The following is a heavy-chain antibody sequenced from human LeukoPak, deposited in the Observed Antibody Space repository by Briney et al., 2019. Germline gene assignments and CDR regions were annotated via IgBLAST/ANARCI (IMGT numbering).Heavy chain of an antibody. CDR3: ARGLRQTIGYPLFDY. Sequence: AGGSLRLSCAVSGFTFSDYYMGWIRQAPGKGLEWISYIDSSRKAIYYADSVKGRFTMSRDNAKNSLFLQMNSLRTEDTAVYYCARGLRQTIGYPLFDYWGQGALVTVSS. V-gene: IGHV3-11*04. J-gene: IGHJ4*02. CDR2: IDSSRKAI. D-gene: IGHD5-18*01. CDR1: GFTFSDYY.